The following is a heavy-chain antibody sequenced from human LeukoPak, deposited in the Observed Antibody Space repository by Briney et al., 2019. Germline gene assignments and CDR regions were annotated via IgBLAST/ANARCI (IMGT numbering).Heavy chain of an antibody. Sequence: GGSLRLSCAASGFTFSSMNWVRQAPGKGLEWVSSISSSSSYIYHADSVKGRFTISRDNAKNSLYLQMNSLRAEDTAVYYCARTLYDILTGGHAFDIWGQGTMVTVSS. D-gene: IGHD3-9*01. CDR1: GFTFSS. CDR3: ARTLYDILTGGHAFDI. CDR2: ISSSSSYI. V-gene: IGHV3-21*01. J-gene: IGHJ3*02.